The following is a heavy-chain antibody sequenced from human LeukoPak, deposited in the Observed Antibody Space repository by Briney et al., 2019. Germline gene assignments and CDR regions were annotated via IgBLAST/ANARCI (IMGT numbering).Heavy chain of an antibody. CDR1: GFTFSSYS. CDR2: ISSSSSYI. D-gene: IGHD3-3*01. J-gene: IGHJ6*02. V-gene: IGHV3-21*01. Sequence: GGSLRLSCAASGFTFSSYSMNWVRQAPGKGLEWVSSISSSSSYIYYADSVKGRFTISRDNAKNSLYLQMNSLRAEDTAVYYCARDEAALGRYYDFWSGYYPYYYYGMDVWGQGTTVTVSS. CDR3: ARDEAALGRYYDFWSGYYPYYYYGMDV.